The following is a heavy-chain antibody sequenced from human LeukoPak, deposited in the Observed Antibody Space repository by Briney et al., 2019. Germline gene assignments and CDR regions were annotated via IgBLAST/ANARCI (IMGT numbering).Heavy chain of an antibody. Sequence: SVKVSCKASGGTFSSYAISWVRQAPGQGLEWMGGIIPIFGTANYAQKFQGRVTITTDESTSTAYMELSSLRSEDTAVYYCAKGRSSLSVYGMDVWGQGTTVTVSS. CDR2: IIPIFGTA. D-gene: IGHD6-13*01. CDR3: AKGRSSLSVYGMDV. J-gene: IGHJ6*02. CDR1: GGTFSSYA. V-gene: IGHV1-69*05.